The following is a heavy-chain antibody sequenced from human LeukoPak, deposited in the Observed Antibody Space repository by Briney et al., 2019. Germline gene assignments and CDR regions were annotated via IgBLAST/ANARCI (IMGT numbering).Heavy chain of an antibody. CDR1: GFTFSSYS. Sequence: GGSLRLSCAASGFTFSSYSMNWVRQAPGKGLEWVASISTSGGHIYYADSLKGRFTISRDNAKNSLYLQMNSLRAEDTAVYYCARVIYSGWEGELSDWGQGTLVTVSS. CDR3: ARVIYSGWEGELSD. D-gene: IGHD6-19*01. CDR2: ISTSGGHI. J-gene: IGHJ4*02. V-gene: IGHV3-21*01.